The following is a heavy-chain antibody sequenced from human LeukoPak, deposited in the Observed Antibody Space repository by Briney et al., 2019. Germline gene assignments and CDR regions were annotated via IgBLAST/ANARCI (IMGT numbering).Heavy chain of an antibody. CDR1: GGSFSGYY. D-gene: IGHD2-2*01. Sequence: PSETLSLTCAVYGGSFSGYYWSWIRQPPGKGLEWIGEINHSGSTNYNPSLKSRVTISVDTSKNQFSLKLSSVTAADTAVYYCARGITDIVVVPAAIKGGFDYWGQGTLVTVSS. J-gene: IGHJ4*02. V-gene: IGHV4-34*01. CDR2: INHSGST. CDR3: ARGITDIVVVPAAIKGGFDY.